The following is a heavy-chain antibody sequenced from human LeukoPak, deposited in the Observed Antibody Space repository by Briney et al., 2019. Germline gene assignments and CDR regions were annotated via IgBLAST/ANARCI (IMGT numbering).Heavy chain of an antibody. J-gene: IGHJ4*02. D-gene: IGHD5-18*01. CDR2: IYHSGST. CDR3: ARGGYSYGYSGIDY. V-gene: IGHV4-30-2*01. CDR1: GGSISSGGYS. Sequence: SQTLSLTCAVSGGSISSGGYSCSWIRQPPGKGLEWIGYIYHSGSTYYNPSLKSRVTISVDRSKNQFSLKLSSVTAADTAVYYCARGGYSYGYSGIDYWGQGTLVTVSS.